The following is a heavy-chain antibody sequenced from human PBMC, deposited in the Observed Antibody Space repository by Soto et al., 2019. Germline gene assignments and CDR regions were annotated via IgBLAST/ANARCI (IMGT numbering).Heavy chain of an antibody. D-gene: IGHD6-6*01. CDR3: AREGIEARIPSD. V-gene: IGHV1-2*02. CDR1: GGLFSSYP. Sequence: QEQLVQSGAEVKKPGSSVKVSCKASGGLFSSYPISWVRQVPGQGLEWMGGIIPNTGGTNYAQDFQGRITMTRDTSISTAYLELTSLRSDDTAVYYCAREGIEARIPSDWGQGTLVTVSS. J-gene: IGHJ4*02. CDR2: IIPNTGGT.